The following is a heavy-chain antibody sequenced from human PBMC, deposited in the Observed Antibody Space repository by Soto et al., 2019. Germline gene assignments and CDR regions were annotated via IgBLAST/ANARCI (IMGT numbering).Heavy chain of an antibody. CDR3: ARRYGAAADL. CDR2: IYYSGST. D-gene: IGHD6-13*01. V-gene: IGHV4-59*08. J-gene: IGHJ5*02. CDR1: GGSISSYY. Sequence: QVRLQESGPGLVKPSETLSLTCTVSGGSISSYYWNWIRQPPGKGLEWIGYIYYSGSTNYNPSLKSRVTISVDTSKNQFSLKLSSVTAADTAVYYSARRYGAAADLWGQGILVTVSS.